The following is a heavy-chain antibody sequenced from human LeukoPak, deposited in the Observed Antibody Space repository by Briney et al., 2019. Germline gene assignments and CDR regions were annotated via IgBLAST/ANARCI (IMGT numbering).Heavy chain of an antibody. J-gene: IGHJ3*02. CDR3: ARGIVAAPERALDI. D-gene: IGHD1-26*01. CDR2: ISESGTTI. CDR1: GFTFSAYY. V-gene: IGHV3-11*01. Sequence: GGSLRPSCVASGFTFSAYYMTWIRQAPGKGLEWLAYISESGTTIYYADSVKGRFTISRDNAKNSLYLQMNSLRAEDTAVYYCARGIVAAPERALDIWGQGTMVTVSS.